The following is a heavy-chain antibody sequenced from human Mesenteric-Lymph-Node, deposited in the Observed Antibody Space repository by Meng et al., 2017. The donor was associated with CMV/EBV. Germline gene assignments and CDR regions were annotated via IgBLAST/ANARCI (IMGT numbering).Heavy chain of an antibody. CDR3: VREGYYCTSNNCYKSFDY. Sequence: ASVKVSCKASGYTFTGYYMHWVRQAPGQGLEWMGWINPNSGGTNYAQKFQGRVTMTRDTSISTAYMDLSRLTSDDTAMYYCVREGYYCTSNNCYKSFDYWGQGTLVTVSS. CDR1: GYTFTGYY. V-gene: IGHV1-2*02. D-gene: IGHD2-2*02. J-gene: IGHJ4*02. CDR2: INPNSGGT.